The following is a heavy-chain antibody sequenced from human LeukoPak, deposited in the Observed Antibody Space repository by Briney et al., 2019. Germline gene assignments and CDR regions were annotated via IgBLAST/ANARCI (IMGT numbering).Heavy chain of an antibody. J-gene: IGHJ5*02. CDR1: GFTFSSYS. Sequence: GGSLRLSCAASGFTFSSYSMNWVRQAPGKGLEWVSSISSSSSYIYYADSVKGRFTISRDNAKNSLYLQMNSLRAKDTAVYYCARDGLYSSSWYANWFDPWGQGTLVTVSS. CDR3: ARDGLYSSSWYANWFDP. CDR2: ISSSSSYI. D-gene: IGHD6-13*01. V-gene: IGHV3-21*01.